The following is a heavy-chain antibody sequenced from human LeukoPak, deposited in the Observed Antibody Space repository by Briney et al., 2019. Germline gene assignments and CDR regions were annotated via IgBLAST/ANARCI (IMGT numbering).Heavy chain of an antibody. CDR2: IYYSGST. D-gene: IGHD6-19*01. V-gene: IGHV4-61*01. CDR1: GGSVSSDNCY. CDR3: AKGGHSSGWYHDY. Sequence: SETLSLTCTVSGGSVSSDNCYWSWIRQPPGRGLEWIGYIYYSGSTNYNPSLKSRVTISVDTSKNQFSLKLSSVTAADTAVYYCAKGGHSSGWYHDYWGQGTLVTVSS. J-gene: IGHJ4*02.